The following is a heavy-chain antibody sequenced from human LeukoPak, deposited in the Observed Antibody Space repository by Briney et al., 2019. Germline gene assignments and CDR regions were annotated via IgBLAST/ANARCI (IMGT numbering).Heavy chain of an antibody. J-gene: IGHJ6*02. CDR2: ISYDGSNK. CDR1: GFTFSIYA. D-gene: IGHD1-14*01. CDR3: ARDIKGGATHYYTMDV. Sequence: GGSLRLSCAASGFTFSIYAIHWVRQAPGKGLEWVAVISYDGSNKYYADSVKGRFTISRDNSKNTLYLQMTSLRAEDTAVYHCARDIKGGATHYYTMDVWGQGTTVTVSS. V-gene: IGHV3-30-3*01.